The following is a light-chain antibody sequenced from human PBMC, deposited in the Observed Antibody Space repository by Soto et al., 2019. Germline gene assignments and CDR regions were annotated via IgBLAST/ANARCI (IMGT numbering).Light chain of an antibody. Sequence: EIVMTQSPATLSVSPGDRATLSCRANQSVRSNLAWYHQRPGQAPRLLIYGASTRAAGVPARFSGSGSGTEFTLTISSLQSEDFAVYYGQQYNTWPPRTFGQGTKVEFK. V-gene: IGKV3-15*01. CDR3: QQYNTWPPRT. CDR2: GAS. CDR1: QSVRSN. J-gene: IGKJ1*01.